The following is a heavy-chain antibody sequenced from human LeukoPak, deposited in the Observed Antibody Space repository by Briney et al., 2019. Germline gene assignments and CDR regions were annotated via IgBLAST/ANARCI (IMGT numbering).Heavy chain of an antibody. CDR1: GYSISSGYY. CDR2: IYHSGST. J-gene: IGHJ6*02. D-gene: IGHD2-2*01. V-gene: IGHV4-38-2*02. Sequence: SETLSLTCTVSGYSISSGYYWGWIRQPPGKGLEWIGSIYHSGSTHYNPSLKSRVIISVDTSKNQFSVKLSSVTAADTAVYYCAREGAYCSSSSCYDYGMDVWGQGTTVTVSS. CDR3: AREGAYCSSSSCYDYGMDV.